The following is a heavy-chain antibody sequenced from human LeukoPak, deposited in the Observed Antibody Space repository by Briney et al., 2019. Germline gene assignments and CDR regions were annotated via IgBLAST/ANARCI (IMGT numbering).Heavy chain of an antibody. CDR2: IYWDDDK. V-gene: IGHV2-5*02. CDR3: GHRKRVVLRGALDV. D-gene: IGHD3-10*01. J-gene: IGHJ6*04. CDR1: GFSISTNGVG. Sequence: SGPTVVKPTQTLTLTCTLSGFSISTNGVGVGWVRQPPGKALEWLALIYWDDDKRYSPSLKNRLTITKDTSKNQVVLTMTNMDPVDTATYYCGHRKRVVLRGALDVWGKGTTVTVSS.